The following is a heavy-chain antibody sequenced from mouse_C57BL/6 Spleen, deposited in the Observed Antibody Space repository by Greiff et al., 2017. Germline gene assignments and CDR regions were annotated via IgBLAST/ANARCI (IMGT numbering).Heavy chain of an antibody. CDR3: AKKNSNYYGSSYGYFDV. CDR1: GYTFTSYW. CDR2: INPSNGGT. V-gene: IGHV1-53*01. J-gene: IGHJ1*03. Sequence: VQLQQPGTELVKPGASVKLSCKASGYTFTSYWMHWVKQRPGQGLEWIGNINPSNGGTNYNEKFKSKATLTVDKSSSTAYMQLSNLTSVDSAVYYCAKKNSNYYGSSYGYFDVWGTGTTVTVSS. D-gene: IGHD1-1*01.